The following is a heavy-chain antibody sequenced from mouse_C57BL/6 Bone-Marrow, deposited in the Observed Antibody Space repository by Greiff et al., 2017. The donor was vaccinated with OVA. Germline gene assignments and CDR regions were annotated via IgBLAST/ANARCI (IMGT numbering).Heavy chain of an antibody. Sequence: QVQLKQPGAELVKPGASVRMSCKASGYTFTSYWITWVKQRPGQGLEWIGDIYPGSGSTNYNEKFKSKATLTVDTSSSTAYMQLSSLTSEDSAVYYCARERNYDFAYWGQGTLVTVSA. V-gene: IGHV1-55*01. CDR1: GYTFTSYW. J-gene: IGHJ3*01. CDR3: ARERNYDFAY. D-gene: IGHD1-1*01. CDR2: IYPGSGST.